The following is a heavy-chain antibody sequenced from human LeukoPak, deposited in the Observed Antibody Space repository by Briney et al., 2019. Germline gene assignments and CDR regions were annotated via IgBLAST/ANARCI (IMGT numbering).Heavy chain of an antibody. Sequence: SETLSLTCTVSGGSISGSSYYWGWIRQPPGKGLEWIGSIYYSGSTYYNPSLKSRVTISVDASKNQFSLKLSSVTAADTAVYYCARVSMGSGDAFDIWGQGTMVTVSS. D-gene: IGHD3-10*01. V-gene: IGHV4-39*01. CDR2: IYYSGST. CDR1: GGSISGSSYY. J-gene: IGHJ3*02. CDR3: ARVSMGSGDAFDI.